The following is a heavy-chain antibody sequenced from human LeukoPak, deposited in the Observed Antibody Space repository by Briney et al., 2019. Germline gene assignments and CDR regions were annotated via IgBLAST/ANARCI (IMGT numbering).Heavy chain of an antibody. CDR2: ISGSGGTT. CDR3: AKDRLPVQRGIDY. CDR1: GFIFSNHA. J-gene: IGHJ4*02. Sequence: PGGSLRLSCAASGFIFSNHAMSWVRQAPGKGLEWVSAISGSGGTTYYADSVKGRFTISRDNSKNTLYLQMNGLRAEDAAQYYCAKDRLPVQRGIDYWGQGTLVTASS. D-gene: IGHD3-16*01. V-gene: IGHV3-23*01.